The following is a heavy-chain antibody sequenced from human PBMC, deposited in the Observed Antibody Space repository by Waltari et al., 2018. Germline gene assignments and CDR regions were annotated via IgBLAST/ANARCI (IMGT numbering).Heavy chain of an antibody. CDR2: IYHSGST. J-gene: IGHJ5*02. D-gene: IGHD1-26*01. V-gene: IGHV4-38-2*02. Sequence: QVQLQESGPGLVKPSETLSLTCAVSGYSISSGYYWGWIRQPPGKGLEWIGSIYHSGSTNYNPSLKSRVTISVDTSKNQFSLKLSSVTAADTAVYYCARDRTIVGATMAYNWFDPWGQGTLVTVSS. CDR3: ARDRTIVGATMAYNWFDP. CDR1: GYSISSGYY.